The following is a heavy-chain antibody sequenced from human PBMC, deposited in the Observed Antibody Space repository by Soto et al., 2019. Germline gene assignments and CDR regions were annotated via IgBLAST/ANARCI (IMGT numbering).Heavy chain of an antibody. D-gene: IGHD2-2*02. CDR1: GYTFTNHA. V-gene: IGHV1-3*01. CDR2: INSANGNT. Sequence: GASVKVTCKASGYTFTNHAMHWVRQAPGQRLEWMGWINSANGNTKYSQKFQGRVTITRDTSARTDHMELSSLRSEDTAVYYCAKDRYKSAGDFDYWGQGTRVTVSS. CDR3: AKDRYKSAGDFDY. J-gene: IGHJ4*02.